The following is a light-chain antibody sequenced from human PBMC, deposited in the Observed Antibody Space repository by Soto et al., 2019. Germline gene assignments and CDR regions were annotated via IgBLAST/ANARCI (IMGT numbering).Light chain of an antibody. V-gene: IGKV1-39*01. J-gene: IGKJ1*01. CDR2: AAS. Sequence: DIQMAQSPSTLSGSVGDRVTITCRASQTISSWLAWYQQKPGKAPKLLINAASSLQSGVPSRFSGSGSGADFTLTISSLQPEDFATYYCQQSYIMPWTFGQGTKVDIK. CDR1: QTISSW. CDR3: QQSYIMPWT.